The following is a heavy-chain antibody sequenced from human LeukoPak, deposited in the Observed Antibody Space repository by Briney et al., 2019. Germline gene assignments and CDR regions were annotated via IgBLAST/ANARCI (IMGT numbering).Heavy chain of an antibody. J-gene: IGHJ4*02. CDR2: IKGDGSAK. V-gene: IGHV3-7*01. CDR3: ARLVLSRTWFDDF. CDR1: GFTFSSYW. Sequence: PGGSLRLSCAASGFTFSSYWMSWVLQAPGKGLEWVANIKGDGSAKYYVDSVKGRFTITRDNAKSSLFLQMNSLRAEDTAVYYCARLVLSRTWFDDFWGQGTLVTVSS. D-gene: IGHD6-13*01.